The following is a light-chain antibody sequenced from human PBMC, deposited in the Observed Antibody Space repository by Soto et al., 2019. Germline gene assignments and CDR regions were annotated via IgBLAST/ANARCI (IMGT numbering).Light chain of an antibody. CDR3: MQGTHWPYT. CDR1: QGRLHSNGDTF. Sequence: DVVMTQSPLSLPVTLGQPASISCRSSQGRLHSNGDTFLSWFQQRPGQSPRRLIYQVSNRDSGVPDRFSGSGSGTDFTLTISRVEAEDVGIYYCMQGTHWPYTFGHGTKLEI. J-gene: IGKJ2*01. CDR2: QVS. V-gene: IGKV2-30*02.